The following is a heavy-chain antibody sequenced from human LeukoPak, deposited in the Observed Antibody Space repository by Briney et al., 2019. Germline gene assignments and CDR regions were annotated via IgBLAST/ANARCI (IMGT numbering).Heavy chain of an antibody. CDR3: ARDARSSSHYDF. CDR2: IYYSGGT. J-gene: IGHJ4*02. D-gene: IGHD6-6*01. Sequence: SQTLSLTCTVSGGSISGYYWSWIRQPPGKGLEWIGYIYYSGGTKYNPSLKSRVTISADTSKNQFSLKLRSVTAADTAVYYCARDARSSSHYDFWGQGTLVTVSS. CDR1: GGSISGYY. V-gene: IGHV4-59*01.